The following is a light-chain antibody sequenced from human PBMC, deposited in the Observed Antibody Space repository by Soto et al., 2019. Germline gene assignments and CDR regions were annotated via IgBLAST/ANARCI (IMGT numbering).Light chain of an antibody. CDR3: TASDDIQNVHNYV. Sequence: SALTQPPSASGTPGQRVTISCSGSSSNIGSNTVNWYQQLPGTAPKLLIYSNNQRPSGVPDRFSGSKSGTSASLAISGLQSEDEAVYYCTASDDIQNVHNYVFVPGSNVT. CDR1: SSNIGSNT. CDR2: SNN. J-gene: IGLJ1*01. V-gene: IGLV1-44*01.